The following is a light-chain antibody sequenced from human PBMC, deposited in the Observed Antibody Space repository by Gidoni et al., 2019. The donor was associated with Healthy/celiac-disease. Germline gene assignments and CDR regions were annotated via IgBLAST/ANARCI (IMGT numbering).Light chain of an antibody. V-gene: IGKV4-1*01. CDR1: QRVLYSSNNKNY. Sequence: DIVMTQSPDSLAGSRVERATINCKSSQRVLYSSNNKNYLAWYQQKPGQPPNPLIYWASTRESGVPDRFSGSWSGTDFTLTISSLQAEDVAVYYCQQYYSTPYTFGQGTKLEIK. CDR3: QQYYSTPYT. CDR2: WAS. J-gene: IGKJ2*01.